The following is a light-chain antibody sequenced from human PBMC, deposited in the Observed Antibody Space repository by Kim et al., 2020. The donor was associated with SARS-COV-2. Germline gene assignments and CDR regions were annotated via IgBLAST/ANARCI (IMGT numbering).Light chain of an antibody. V-gene: IGLV1-47*01. J-gene: IGLJ3*02. CDR1: TSDIGSNY. Sequence: GQVVTISCSGSTSDIGSNYVNWYQQLPGTAPKLLIYRNNQRPSGVPDRFSVSKSGTSASLAISGLRSDDEADYYCATWDDSLNGPVFGGGTQLTVL. CDR2: RNN. CDR3: ATWDDSLNGPV.